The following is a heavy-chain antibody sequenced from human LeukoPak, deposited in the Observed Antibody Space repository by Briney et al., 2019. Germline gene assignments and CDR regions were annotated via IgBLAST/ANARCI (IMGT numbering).Heavy chain of an antibody. CDR1: GCTFSSYG. CDR2: ISSSSSYI. CDR3: ARFEGDSSGYPYYFDY. Sequence: KAGGSLRLSCAASGCTFSSYGMNWVRQAPGKGLEWVSSISSSSSYIYYADSVKGRFTISRDNAKNSLYLQMNSLRAEDTAVYYCARFEGDSSGYPYYFDYWGQGTLVTVSS. V-gene: IGHV3-21*01. D-gene: IGHD3-22*01. J-gene: IGHJ4*02.